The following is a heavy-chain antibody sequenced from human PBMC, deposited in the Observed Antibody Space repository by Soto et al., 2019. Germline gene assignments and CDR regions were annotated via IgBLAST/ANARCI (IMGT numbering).Heavy chain of an antibody. D-gene: IGHD4-17*01. CDR3: ARGPYGDDDY. J-gene: IGHJ4*02. Sequence: QVQLQESGPGLVKPSQTLSLTCTVSGGSISSGGYYWSWIRQHPGKGLEWIGYIYQSGSTYYTPSLKNRVNISVDKSKNQFSLRLSSVTAADTAVYYCARGPYGDDDYWGQGTVVTVSS. CDR1: GGSISSGGYY. V-gene: IGHV4-31*03. CDR2: IYQSGST.